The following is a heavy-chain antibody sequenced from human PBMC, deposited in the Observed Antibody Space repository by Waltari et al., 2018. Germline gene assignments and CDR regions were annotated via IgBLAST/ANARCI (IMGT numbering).Heavy chain of an antibody. D-gene: IGHD1-7*01. CDR3: ARARGGGTFDY. J-gene: IGHJ4*02. CDR2: IWYDGSNK. Sequence: QVQLVESGGGVVPPGRSLRLSCAASGFPFSSYGMHWVRQAPGKGLEWVAVIWYDGSNKYYADSVKGRFTISRDNSKNTLYLQMNSLRAEDTAVYYCARARGGGTFDYWGQGTLVTVSS. V-gene: IGHV3-33*01. CDR1: GFPFSSYG.